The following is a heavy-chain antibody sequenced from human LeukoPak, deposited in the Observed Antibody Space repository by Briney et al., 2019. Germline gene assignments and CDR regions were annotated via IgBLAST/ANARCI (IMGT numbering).Heavy chain of an antibody. D-gene: IGHD2-2*01. CDR1: GDSISSGGYY. J-gene: IGHJ4*02. V-gene: IGHV4-31*03. Sequence: SETLSLTCTVSGDSISSGGYYWSWIRQHPGKGLEWIGNIYYSGSTYYNPSLKSRVTISVDTSKNQFSLKLSSVTAADTAVYYCARVRYCSTNRCYDREFDNWGQGTLVTVSS. CDR2: IYYSGST. CDR3: ARVRYCSTNRCYDREFDN.